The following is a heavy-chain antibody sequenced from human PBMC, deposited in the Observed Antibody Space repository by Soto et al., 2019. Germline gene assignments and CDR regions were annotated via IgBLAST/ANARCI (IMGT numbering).Heavy chain of an antibody. CDR3: ARSGVTGIVIPSHWFDP. J-gene: IGHJ5*02. CDR1: GDSIGGVGY. D-gene: IGHD2-21*02. V-gene: IGHV4-31*03. Sequence: SETLSLTCTVSGDSIGGVGYWSWIRQFPGRGLEWIGCISSSGSTYYNPTLNNRISLSLDTSQNQFSLKLLSVTAADTAIYYCARSGVTGIVIPSHWFDPWGQGTLVTVSS. CDR2: ISSSGST.